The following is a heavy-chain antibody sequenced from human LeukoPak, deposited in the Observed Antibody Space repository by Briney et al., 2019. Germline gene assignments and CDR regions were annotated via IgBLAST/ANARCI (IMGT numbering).Heavy chain of an antibody. D-gene: IGHD7-27*01. Sequence: GGSLRLSCAASGFTFSSYGMHWVRQAPGKGLEWVAVIWYDGSNKYYADSVKGRFTISRDNSKNTLYLQMNSLRAEDTAVYYCAKDSCFKGSPSCPLGYWGQGTLVTVSS. CDR1: GFTFSSYG. CDR2: IWYDGSNK. CDR3: AKDSCFKGSPSCPLGY. V-gene: IGHV3-30*02. J-gene: IGHJ4*02.